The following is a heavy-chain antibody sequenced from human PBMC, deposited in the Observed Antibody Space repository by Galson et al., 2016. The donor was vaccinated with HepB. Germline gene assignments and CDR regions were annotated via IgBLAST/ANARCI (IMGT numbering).Heavy chain of an antibody. CDR1: GFTFNTYG. CDR3: ARDFESRYASGSYKGY. CDR2: IWYDGSNK. V-gene: IGHV3-30*19. Sequence: SLRLSCAASGFTFNTYGMHWVRQAPGKGLGWVAVIWYDGSNKYYADSVKGRFTISRDNSKNILYLQMNSLRAEDTAVYYCARDFESRYASGSYKGYWGQGTLVTVSS. J-gene: IGHJ4*02. D-gene: IGHD3-10*01.